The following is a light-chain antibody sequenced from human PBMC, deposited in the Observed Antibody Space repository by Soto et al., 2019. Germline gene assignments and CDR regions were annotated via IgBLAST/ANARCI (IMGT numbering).Light chain of an antibody. CDR3: QQSYSTPPT. J-gene: IGKJ1*01. Sequence: DIQMTQSPSSLSASVGDRVTITCLASQSISSYLNWYQQKPGKAPKLLIYAASSLQSGVPSRFSGSGSGTDFTLTISSLQPEDFATYYCQQSYSTPPTFGQGT. CDR2: AAS. CDR1: QSISSY. V-gene: IGKV1-39*01.